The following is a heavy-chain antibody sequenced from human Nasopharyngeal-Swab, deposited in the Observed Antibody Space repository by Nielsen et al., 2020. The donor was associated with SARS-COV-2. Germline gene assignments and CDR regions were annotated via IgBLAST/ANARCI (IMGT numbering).Heavy chain of an antibody. V-gene: IGHV1-69*13. J-gene: IGHJ3*02. CDR3: ASKSGYGSGRDDAFDI. CDR2: IIPIFGTA. CDR1: GGTFSSYA. Sequence: SVKVSCKASGGTFSSYAISWVRHAPGQGLEWMGGIIPIFGTANYTQKFQGRVTITADESTSTAYMELSSLRSEDTAVYYCASKSGYGSGRDDAFDIWGQGTMVTVSS. D-gene: IGHD3-10*01.